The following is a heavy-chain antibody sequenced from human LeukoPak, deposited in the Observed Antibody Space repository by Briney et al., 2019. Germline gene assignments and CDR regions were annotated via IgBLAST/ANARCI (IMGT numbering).Heavy chain of an antibody. J-gene: IGHJ4*02. Sequence: RTSETLSLTCAVYGVSFSGYYWSWIRQPPGKGLEWIGEINHSGGTNYNPSLKSRVTISVDTSKNQFSPKLSSVTAADTAVYYCATSSKMATITLDYWGQGTLVTVSS. D-gene: IGHD5-24*01. CDR3: ATSSKMATITLDY. CDR1: GVSFSGYY. V-gene: IGHV4-34*01. CDR2: INHSGGT.